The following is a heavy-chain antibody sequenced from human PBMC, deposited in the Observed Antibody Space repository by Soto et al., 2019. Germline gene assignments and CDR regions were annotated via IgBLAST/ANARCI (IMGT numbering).Heavy chain of an antibody. CDR3: ARDGWFGELPNWFDP. D-gene: IGHD3-10*01. Sequence: KPSETLSLTCAVSGGSISSGGYSWSWIRQPPGKGLEWIGYIYHSGSTYYNPSLKSRVTISVDRSKNQFSLKLSSVTAADTAVYYCARDGWFGELPNWFDPWGQGTLVTVSS. CDR2: IYHSGST. CDR1: GGSISSGGYS. J-gene: IGHJ5*02. V-gene: IGHV4-30-2*01.